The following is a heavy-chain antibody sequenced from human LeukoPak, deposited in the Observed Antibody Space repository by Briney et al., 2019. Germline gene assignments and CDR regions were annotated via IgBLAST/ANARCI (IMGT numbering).Heavy chain of an antibody. D-gene: IGHD3-22*01. CDR1: GFTFSSYW. CDR2: INTDGSST. Sequence: GGSLRLSCAASGFTFSSYWMHWVRQAPGKGLLWVSRINTDGSSTSYADSVKGRFTISRDNAKNTLYLQMNSLRAEDTAVYYCAREGYYYDSSGYYYADYWGQGTLVTVSS. CDR3: AREGYYYDSSGYYYADY. J-gene: IGHJ4*02. V-gene: IGHV3-74*01.